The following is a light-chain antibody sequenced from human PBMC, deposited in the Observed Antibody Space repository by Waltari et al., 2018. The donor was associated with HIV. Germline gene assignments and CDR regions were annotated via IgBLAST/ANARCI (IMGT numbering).Light chain of an antibody. Sequence: EIVMTQSPATLSVSPGERVTLSCRASQNIPTTLAWYQQKPGQSPRLLIYDASTRATGIPDRFSGSGSGTDFALTISSAQSEDFAVYFCQQYNNWLFTFGPGTKVDIK. CDR1: QNIPTT. CDR2: DAS. CDR3: QQYNNWLFT. V-gene: IGKV3-15*01. J-gene: IGKJ3*01.